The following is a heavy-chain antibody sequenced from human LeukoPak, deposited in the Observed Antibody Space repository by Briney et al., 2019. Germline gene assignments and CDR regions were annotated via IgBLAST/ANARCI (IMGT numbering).Heavy chain of an antibody. J-gene: IGHJ4*02. CDR3: ANEIRPNDH. CDR2: ISISGGST. D-gene: IGHD4-17*01. V-gene: IGHV3-23*01. CDR1: GFTFSSYA. Sequence: GGSLRLSCAASGFTFSSYAVSWVRQAPGKGLEWVSAISISGGSTYYADSVKGRFTISRDNSKNTLYLQMNSLRPEDTAVYYCANEIRPNDHWGQGTLVTVSS.